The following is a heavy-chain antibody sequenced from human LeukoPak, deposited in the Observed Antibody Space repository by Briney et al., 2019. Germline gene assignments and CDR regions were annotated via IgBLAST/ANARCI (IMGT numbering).Heavy chain of an antibody. CDR2: ISAYNGNR. J-gene: IGHJ4*02. CDR1: GYTCTSYG. V-gene: IGHV1-18*01. D-gene: IGHD6-19*01. CDR3: ATVTVAGSFDY. Sequence: ASVKVSCKASGYTCTSYGISWVRQAPGQGLGWMGWISAYNGNRNYAQKLQGRLTMTTDTSTSTAYMELRSLRCDDTAVYSCATVTVAGSFDYWGEGTLVTVSS.